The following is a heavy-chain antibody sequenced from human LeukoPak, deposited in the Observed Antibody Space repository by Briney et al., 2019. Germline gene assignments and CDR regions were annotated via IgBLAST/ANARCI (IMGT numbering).Heavy chain of an antibody. CDR1: GGSISSYY. D-gene: IGHD6-13*01. CDR2: IYYSGST. Sequence: SETLSLTCTVSGGSISSYYWSWIRQPPGKGLEWIGYIYYSGSTNYNPSLKSRVTISVDTSKNQFSLKLSSVTAADTAVYYCARYIAAAGLFDYWGQGTLVTVSA. J-gene: IGHJ4*02. CDR3: ARYIAAAGLFDY. V-gene: IGHV4-59*08.